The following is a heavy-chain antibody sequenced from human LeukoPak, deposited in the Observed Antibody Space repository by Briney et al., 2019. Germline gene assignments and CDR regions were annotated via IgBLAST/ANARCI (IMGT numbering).Heavy chain of an antibody. CDR2: IIPILGIA. Sequence: ASVKVSCKASGGTFSSYAISWVRQAPGQGLEWMGKIIPILGIANNAQKFQGRVTITADKSTSTVYMELSSLRSEDTAVYYCARDGGYSSGWYGRNGMDVWGQGTTVTVSS. V-gene: IGHV1-69*04. D-gene: IGHD6-19*01. CDR1: GGTFSSYA. J-gene: IGHJ6*02. CDR3: ARDGGYSSGWYGRNGMDV.